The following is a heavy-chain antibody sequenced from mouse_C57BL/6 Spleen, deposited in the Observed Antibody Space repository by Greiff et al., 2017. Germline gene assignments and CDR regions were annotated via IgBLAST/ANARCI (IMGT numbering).Heavy chain of an antibody. CDR2: ISGGGGNT. J-gene: IGHJ2*01. V-gene: IGHV5-9*01. D-gene: IGHD4-1*01. CDR3: ARLLGRRYFDY. Sequence: EVMLVESGGGLVKPGGSLKLSCAASGFTFSSYTMSWVRQTPEKRLEWVATISGGGGNTYYPDSVKGRFTISRDNAKNTLYLQMSSLRSEDTALYYCARLLGRRYFDYWGQGTTLTVSS. CDR1: GFTFSSYT.